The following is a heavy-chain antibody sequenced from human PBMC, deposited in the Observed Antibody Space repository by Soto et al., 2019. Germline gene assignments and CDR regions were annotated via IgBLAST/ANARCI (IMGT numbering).Heavy chain of an antibody. Sequence: VQLVQSGAEVKEPGASVKVSCKASGYTFTSHTIHWARQAPGQGLEWMGWIIVSHGSPRIAPQLQGRVTFTTDTAATTADMELKSLSSEDTAVYFCAREPEDGVPGDFWGQGALVVASS. V-gene: IGHV1-3*01. CDR2: IIVSHGSP. CDR3: AREPEDGVPGDF. CDR1: GYTFTSHT. D-gene: IGHD2-8*01. J-gene: IGHJ4*02.